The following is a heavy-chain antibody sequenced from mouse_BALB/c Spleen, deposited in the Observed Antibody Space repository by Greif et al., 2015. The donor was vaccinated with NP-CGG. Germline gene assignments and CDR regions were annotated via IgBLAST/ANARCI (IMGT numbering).Heavy chain of an antibody. D-gene: IGHD2-14*01. CDR3: ASDRYPAWFAY. CDR2: IDPANGNT. CDR1: GFNIKDTY. V-gene: IGHV14-3*02. Sequence: VQLKHSGAELVKPGASVKLSCTASGFNIKDTYMHWVKQRPEQGLEWIGRIDPANGNTKYDPKFQGKATITADASSNTAYLQLSSLTSEDTAVYYCASDRYPAWFAYWGQGTLVTASA. J-gene: IGHJ3*01.